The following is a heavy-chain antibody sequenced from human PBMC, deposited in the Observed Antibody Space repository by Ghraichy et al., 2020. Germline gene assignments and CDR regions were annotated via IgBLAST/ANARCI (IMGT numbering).Heavy chain of an antibody. CDR3: VIREAVHSGFWSGPYYFDY. D-gene: IGHD5-12*01. J-gene: IGHJ4*02. CDR1: GFTFSSYW. Sequence: GGSLILSCAASGFTFSSYWMHWVRQAPGKGLVWVSRINSDGSSTSYADSVKGRFTISRDNAKNTLYLQMNSLRAEDTAVYYCVIREAVHSGFWSGPYYFDYWGQGTLVTVSS. V-gene: IGHV3-74*01. CDR2: INSDGSST.